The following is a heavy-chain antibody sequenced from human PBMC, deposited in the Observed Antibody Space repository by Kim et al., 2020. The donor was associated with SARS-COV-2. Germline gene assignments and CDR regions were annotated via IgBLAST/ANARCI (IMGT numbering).Heavy chain of an antibody. CDR3: ARVRHKLESLVSAFGGYYSYGMDD. CDR1: GFTFSSYA. Sequence: GGSLRLSCAASGFTFSSYAMHWVRQAPGKGLEWVAVISYDGSNKYYADSVKGRFTISRDNSKNTLYLQMNSRGAEETAVYYCARVRHKLESLVSAFGGYYSYGMDDWGQGTTVTVSS. J-gene: IGHJ6*02. D-gene: IGHD2-8*01. V-gene: IGHV3-30*04. CDR2: ISYDGSNK.